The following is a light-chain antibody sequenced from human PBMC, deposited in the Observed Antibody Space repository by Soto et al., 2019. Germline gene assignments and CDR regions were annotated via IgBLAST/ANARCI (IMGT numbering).Light chain of an antibody. J-gene: IGKJ1*01. V-gene: IGKV1-5*01. CDR3: QQYNTYSPET. Sequence: DIQMTQSPSTLSASVGDRVIITCRASQSINSWLAWYQQKPGKAPKLLIYDASSLESGVPSRFSGSRSGTEFTLTISSLQPDVFATYYCQQYNTYSPETFGQGTTVEIK. CDR2: DAS. CDR1: QSINSW.